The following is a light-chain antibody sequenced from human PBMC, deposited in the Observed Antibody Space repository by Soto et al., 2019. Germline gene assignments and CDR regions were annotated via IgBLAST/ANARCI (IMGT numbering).Light chain of an antibody. CDR1: SSDVGGHDY. V-gene: IGLV2-14*01. J-gene: IGLJ1*01. Sequence: QSALTQPASVSGSPGQSITISCNGTSSDVGGHDYISWYQQYPGKAPRLTIFEVTNRPSGVSNRFSGSKSGNTASLTISGLQAEDEADYFCSSYTDSDSFYVFGSGTKVTVL. CDR3: SSYTDSDSFYV. CDR2: EVT.